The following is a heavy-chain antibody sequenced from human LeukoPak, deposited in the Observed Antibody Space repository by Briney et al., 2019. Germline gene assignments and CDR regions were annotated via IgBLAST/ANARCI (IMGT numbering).Heavy chain of an antibody. D-gene: IGHD3-22*01. CDR1: GGTFSSYA. CDR3: ARSHPQNYYDSSGYYVSFDY. Sequence: GASVKVSCKASGGTFSSYAISWVRQAPGQGLVWMGRIIPIFGTANYAQKFQGRVTITADESTSTAYMELSSLRSEDTAVYYCARSHPQNYYDSSGYYVSFDYWGQGTLVTVSS. CDR2: IIPIFGTA. V-gene: IGHV1-69*13. J-gene: IGHJ4*02.